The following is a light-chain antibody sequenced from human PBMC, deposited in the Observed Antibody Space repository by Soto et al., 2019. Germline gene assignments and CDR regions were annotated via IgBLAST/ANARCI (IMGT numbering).Light chain of an antibody. CDR2: GAS. J-gene: IGKJ1*01. CDR3: QQYGTSAWT. V-gene: IGKV3-20*01. Sequence: EIVLTQSPGTLSLSPGERATLSCRASQSVTNNYLAWYQQKPGQAPSLLIYGASSRATAIPDRFSGGGSGTDFTLTISRLEPDDFAVYYCQQYGTSAWTFGQGTKVEI. CDR1: QSVTNNY.